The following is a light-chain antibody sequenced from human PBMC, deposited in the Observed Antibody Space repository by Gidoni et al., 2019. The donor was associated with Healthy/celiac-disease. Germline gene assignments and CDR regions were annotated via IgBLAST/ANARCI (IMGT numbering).Light chain of an antibody. CDR2: DNN. J-gene: IGLJ2*01. Sequence: QSVLTQPPSVSGAPGQRVTISCTGTSSNIGAGYDVRWYQRLPGTAPKVLIYDNNNRPSGVPDRFSGSKSGTSASLAITGLQPEDEADYYCQSYDSNLSVVFGGGTKLTVL. V-gene: IGLV1-40*01. CDR3: QSYDSNLSVV. CDR1: SSNIGAGYD.